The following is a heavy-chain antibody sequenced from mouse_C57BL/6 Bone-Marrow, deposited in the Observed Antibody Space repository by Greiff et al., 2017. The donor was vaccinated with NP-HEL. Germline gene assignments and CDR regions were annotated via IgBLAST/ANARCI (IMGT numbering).Heavy chain of an antibody. V-gene: IGHV7-1*01. CDR2: SRNKANDYTT. Sequence: EVQLVESGGGLVQSGRSLRLSCATSGFTFSDFYMEWVRQAPGKGLEWIAASRNKANDYTTDYSASVKGRFIVSRDTSQSILYLQMKALRAEDTAIYYCARDAWEDGSSYAMDYWGQGTSVTVSS. J-gene: IGHJ4*01. D-gene: IGHD1-1*01. CDR3: ARDAWEDGSSYAMDY. CDR1: GFTFSDFY.